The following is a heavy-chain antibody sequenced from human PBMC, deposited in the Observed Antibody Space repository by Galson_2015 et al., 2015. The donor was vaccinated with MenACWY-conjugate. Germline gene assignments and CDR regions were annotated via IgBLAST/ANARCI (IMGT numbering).Heavy chain of an antibody. D-gene: IGHD5/OR15-5a*01. J-gene: IGHJ3*02. Sequence: SLRLSCAASGFTFSSYSMNWVRQAPGKRLEWVSYISSSSSTIYYADSVKGRFTISRDNAKNSLYLQMNSLRAEDTAVYYCARALSGAFDIWGQGTMVTVSS. CDR1: GFTFSSYS. CDR2: ISSSSSTI. CDR3: ARALSGAFDI. V-gene: IGHV3-48*04.